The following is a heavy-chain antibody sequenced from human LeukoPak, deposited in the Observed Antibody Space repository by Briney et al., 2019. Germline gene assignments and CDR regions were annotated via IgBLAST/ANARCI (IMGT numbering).Heavy chain of an antibody. J-gene: IGHJ4*02. CDR3: ARTPLRRHSGGWYSYFDY. CDR1: GGSVTSGSYF. V-gene: IGHV4-61*01. D-gene: IGHD6-19*01. Sequence: PSETLSLTCSVSGGSVTSGSYFWSWVPQPPGKELVWIGYISYIGSSSYNPSLKSRVTISVATSKNQFSLKLSSVTAADTAVYYCARTPLRRHSGGWYSYFDYWGQGTLVTVSS. CDR2: ISYIGSS.